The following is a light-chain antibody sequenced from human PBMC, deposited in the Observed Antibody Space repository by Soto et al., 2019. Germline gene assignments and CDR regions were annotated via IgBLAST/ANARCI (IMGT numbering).Light chain of an antibody. CDR1: QSLIHSDGSTY. CDR2: EVS. V-gene: IGKV2-30*02. J-gene: IGKJ1*01. Sequence: DVVMTQSPLSLPVTLGQPASISCRSSQSLIHSDGSTYLSWFQQRPGRSPRRLIYEVSDRDSGVPDRFSGSGSGTDFTLKISRVEAEDVGVYYCMHGTHWPWTFGQGTEVEIK. CDR3: MHGTHWPWT.